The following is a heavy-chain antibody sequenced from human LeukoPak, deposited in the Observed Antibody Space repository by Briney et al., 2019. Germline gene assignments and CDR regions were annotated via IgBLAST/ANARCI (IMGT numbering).Heavy chain of an antibody. V-gene: IGHV4-34*01. CDR3: ASILGYGDYYFDY. D-gene: IGHD4-17*01. CDR1: GGSFSGYY. Sequence: SETLSLTCAVYGGSFSGYYWSWIRQPPGKGLEWIGEINHSGSTNYNPSLKSRVTISVDTSKNQFSLKLSSVTAADTAVYYCASILGYGDYYFDYWGQGTLVTVSS. J-gene: IGHJ4*02. CDR2: INHSGST.